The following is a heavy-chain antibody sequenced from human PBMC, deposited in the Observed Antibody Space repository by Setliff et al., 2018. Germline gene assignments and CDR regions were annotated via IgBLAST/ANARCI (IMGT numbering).Heavy chain of an antibody. V-gene: IGHV4-39*07. J-gene: IGHJ4*02. Sequence: KPSETLSLTCTVSGGSISSSSYYWGWIRQPPGKGLEWIGSIYYSGSTYYNPSLKSRVTISVDTSKNQFSLKLSSVTAADTAVYYCARRETYYNFWSGYYAYWGQGTLGTVSS. CDR2: IYYSGST. D-gene: IGHD3-3*01. CDR3: ARRETYYNFWSGYYAY. CDR1: GGSISSSSYY.